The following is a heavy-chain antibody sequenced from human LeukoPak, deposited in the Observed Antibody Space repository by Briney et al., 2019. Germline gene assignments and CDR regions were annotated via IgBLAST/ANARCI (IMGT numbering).Heavy chain of an antibody. V-gene: IGHV4-4*07. Sequence: SETLSLTCTVSSGSITSYYWSWIRQPAGKGLEWIGRIYTSGSTNYNPSLKSRVTMSVDTSKNQFSLKLSSVTAADTAVYYCARESDDFWSGYLYYFDYWGQGTLVTVSS. CDR3: ARESDDFWSGYLYYFDY. CDR2: IYTSGST. CDR1: SGSITSYY. J-gene: IGHJ4*02. D-gene: IGHD3-3*01.